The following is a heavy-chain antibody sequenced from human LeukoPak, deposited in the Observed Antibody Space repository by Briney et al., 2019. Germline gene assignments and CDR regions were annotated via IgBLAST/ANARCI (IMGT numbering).Heavy chain of an antibody. CDR1: GFTVSSNY. CDR3: ARAGGTSWADY. D-gene: IGHD6-13*01. J-gene: IGHJ4*02. CDR2: VKQDGTEK. V-gene: IGHV3-7*01. Sequence: PGGSLRLSCAASGFTVSSNYMSWVRQAPGKGLEWVANVKQDGTEKFYVDSVKGRFTISRDNGKNSLYLQMSSLRGEDTAIYYCARAGGTSWADYWGQGTLVTVSS.